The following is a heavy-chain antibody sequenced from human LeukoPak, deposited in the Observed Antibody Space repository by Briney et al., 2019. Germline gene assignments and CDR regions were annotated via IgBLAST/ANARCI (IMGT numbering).Heavy chain of an antibody. Sequence: GSLRLSCAASGFTFSSYGMHWVRQAPGKGLEWVAFIRYDGSNKYYADSVKGRFTISRDNSKNTLYLQMNSLRAEDTAVYYCAKGPGMALHAFDIWGQGTMVTVSS. CDR2: IRYDGSNK. V-gene: IGHV3-30*02. D-gene: IGHD5-24*01. J-gene: IGHJ3*02. CDR3: AKGPGMALHAFDI. CDR1: GFTFSSYG.